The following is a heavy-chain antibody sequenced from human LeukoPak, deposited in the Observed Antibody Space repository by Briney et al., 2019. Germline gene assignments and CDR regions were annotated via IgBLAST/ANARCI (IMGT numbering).Heavy chain of an antibody. V-gene: IGHV4-59*01. D-gene: IGHD1-20*01. CDR1: GGSISSYY. CDR2: IYYSGST. CDR3: AGGSITGTTYFFDS. J-gene: IGHJ4*02. Sequence: SETLSLTCTVSGGSISSYYWSWIRQPPGKGLDWIGYIYYSGSTNYNPSLRSRVTISVDTSKNQFSLKLSSVTAADTAVYYSAGGSITGTTYFFDSWGQGTLVTVSS.